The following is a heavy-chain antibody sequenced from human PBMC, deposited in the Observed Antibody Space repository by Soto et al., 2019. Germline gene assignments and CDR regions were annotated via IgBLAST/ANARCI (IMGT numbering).Heavy chain of an antibody. J-gene: IGHJ4*02. CDR1: GFSFSNYA. CDR3: TRDPYGGSRYYFDS. Sequence: VGSLRLSCAASGFSFSNYAMHWVRQAPGKGLEWVAVIWYDGSNKYYADSVKGRFTISKDNSQNTLYLQMNSLRAEDTAVYYCTRDPYGGSRYYFDSWGQGTLVTVSS. CDR2: IWYDGSNK. V-gene: IGHV3-33*01. D-gene: IGHD1-26*01.